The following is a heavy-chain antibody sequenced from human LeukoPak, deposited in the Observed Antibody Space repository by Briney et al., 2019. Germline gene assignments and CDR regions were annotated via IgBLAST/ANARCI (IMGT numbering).Heavy chain of an antibody. CDR3: ARDLNGGPFDP. J-gene: IGHJ5*02. D-gene: IGHD2-8*01. Sequence: KTSETLSLTCTVSGGSISSGGYYWSWIRQHPGKGLEWIGYIYYSGSTYYNPSLKSRVTISVDTSKNQFSLKLSSVTAADTAVYYCARDLNGGPFDPWGQGTLVTVSS. CDR1: GGSISSGGYY. CDR2: IYYSGST. V-gene: IGHV4-31*03.